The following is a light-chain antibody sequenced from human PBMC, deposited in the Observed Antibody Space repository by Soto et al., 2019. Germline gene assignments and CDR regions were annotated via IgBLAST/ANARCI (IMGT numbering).Light chain of an antibody. V-gene: IGLV2-14*01. Sequence: QSALTQPASVSGSPGRSITISCTGASSDVGGYNYVSWYQQHPGKAPKLMIYEVSNRPSGVSNRFSGSKSGNTASLTISGLQAEDEAYYYCSSYTSSSTLYVFGTGTKLTVL. CDR3: SSYTSSSTLYV. J-gene: IGLJ1*01. CDR1: SSDVGGYNY. CDR2: EVS.